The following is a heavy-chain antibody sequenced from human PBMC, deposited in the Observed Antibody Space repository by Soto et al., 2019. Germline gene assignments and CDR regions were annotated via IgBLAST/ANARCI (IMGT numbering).Heavy chain of an antibody. CDR1: GFTLSDHY. D-gene: IGHD3-22*01. J-gene: IGHJ4*02. V-gene: IGHV3-72*01. CDR2: SRDKPQGYST. Sequence: PGGSLRLSCAVSGFTLSDHYIDWVRQAPGKGLEWVGRSRDKPQGYSTAYAASVKGRFTTSRDESKNSAYLQMNSLKTEDTAVYYCVRATYFSDSSGYTRCLDYWGQGTLVTV. CDR3: VRATYFSDSSGYTRCLDY.